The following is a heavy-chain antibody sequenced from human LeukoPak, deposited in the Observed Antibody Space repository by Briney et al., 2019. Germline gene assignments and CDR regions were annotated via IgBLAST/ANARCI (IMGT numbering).Heavy chain of an antibody. D-gene: IGHD6-19*01. J-gene: IGHJ2*01. CDR3: ARVYSSGWYADWYFDL. CDR2: IYYSGST. CDR1: GGSIGSYY. Sequence: SETLSLTCTVSGGSIGSYYWSWIRQPPGKGLEWIGYIYYSGSTNYNPSLKSRVTISVDTSKNQFSLKLSSVTAADTAVYYCARVYSSGWYADWYFDLWGRGTLVTVSS. V-gene: IGHV4-59*01.